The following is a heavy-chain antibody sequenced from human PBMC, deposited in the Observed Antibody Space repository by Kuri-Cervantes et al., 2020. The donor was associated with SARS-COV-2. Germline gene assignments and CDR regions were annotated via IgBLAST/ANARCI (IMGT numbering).Heavy chain of an antibody. CDR1: GFTFSSYW. CDR2: IKQDGSEK. D-gene: IGHD2-2*01. J-gene: IGHJ6*03. CDR3: ARVGVVPAVMARRTDYYYYMDV. Sequence: GGSLRLSCAASGFTFSSYWMSWVRQAPGKGLEWVANIKQDGSEKYYVDSVKGRFTISRDNAKNSLYLQMNSLRAEDTAVYYCARVGVVPAVMARRTDYYYYMDVWGKGTTVTVSS. V-gene: IGHV3-7*03.